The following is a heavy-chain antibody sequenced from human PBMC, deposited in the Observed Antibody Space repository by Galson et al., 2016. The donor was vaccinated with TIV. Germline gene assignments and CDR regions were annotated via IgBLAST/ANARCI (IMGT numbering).Heavy chain of an antibody. CDR1: GYKFNSYW. CDR2: IYPGDSDS. Sequence: QSGAEVKKPGESLKISCQSSGYKFNSYWIGWVRQMPGKGPEWMGIIYPGDSDSRTSPSFQGQVTMSVDKSINTAYLQLSSLKASDTAMYYCARQSENAYDVWGQGTLVTVSS. V-gene: IGHV5-51*01. CDR3: ARQSENAYDV. J-gene: IGHJ3*01.